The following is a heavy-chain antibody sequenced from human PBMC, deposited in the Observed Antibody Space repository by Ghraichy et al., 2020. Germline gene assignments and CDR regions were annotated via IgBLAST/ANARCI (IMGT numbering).Heavy chain of an antibody. D-gene: IGHD6-13*01. CDR3: ARDGRYSSSWYLYFQH. CDR1: GGSISSYY. CDR2: IYTSGST. J-gene: IGHJ1*01. V-gene: IGHV4-4*07. Sequence: SETLSLTCTVSGGSISSYYWSWIRQPAGKGLEWIGRIYTSGSTNYNPSLKSRVTMSVDTSKNQFSLKLSSVTAADTAVYYCARDGRYSSSWYLYFQHWGQGTLVTVSS.